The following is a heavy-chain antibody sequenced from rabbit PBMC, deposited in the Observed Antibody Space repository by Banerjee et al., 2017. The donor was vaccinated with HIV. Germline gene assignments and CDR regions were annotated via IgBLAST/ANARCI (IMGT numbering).Heavy chain of an antibody. CDR3: VSYDDYGDRNL. D-gene: IGHD2-1*01. J-gene: IGHJ4*01. V-gene: IGHV1S45*01. Sequence: EESGGDLVKPEGSLTLTCTASGFSFSSSYWICWVRQAPGKGLEWIACIYTGDGNTYYATWAKGRFTISSHNAQNTLYLQLNSLTAADTATYFCVSYDDYGDRNLWGPGTLVTVS. CDR1: GFSFSSSYW. CDR2: IYTGDGNT.